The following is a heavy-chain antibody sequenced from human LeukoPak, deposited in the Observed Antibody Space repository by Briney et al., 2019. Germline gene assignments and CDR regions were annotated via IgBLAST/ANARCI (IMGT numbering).Heavy chain of an antibody. J-gene: IGHJ3*02. CDR2: INPNSGGT. CDR3: ARAVGEWELLNAFDI. Sequence: ASVKVSCEASGYTFTGYYMHWVRQAPGQGLEWMGWINPNSGGTNYAQKFQGRVTMTRDTSISTAYMELSRLRSDDTAVYYCARAVGEWELLNAFDIWGQGTMVTVSS. D-gene: IGHD1-26*01. V-gene: IGHV1-2*02. CDR1: GYTFTGYY.